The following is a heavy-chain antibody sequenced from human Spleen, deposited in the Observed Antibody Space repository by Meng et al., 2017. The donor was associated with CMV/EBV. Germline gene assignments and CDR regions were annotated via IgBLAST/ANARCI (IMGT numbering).Heavy chain of an antibody. Sequence: VAGGSINSGGYYWTWIRQHPGKGLEWIGFIHDSGDTYYEPSLKSRVSISIDTSENQFSLKLRSVTAADTAIYYCARDASNRAGWFDHWGQGALVTVSS. V-gene: IGHV4-31*02. CDR1: GGSINSGGYY. J-gene: IGHJ5*02. CDR2: IHDSGDT. D-gene: IGHD1-14*01. CDR3: ARDASNRAGWFDH.